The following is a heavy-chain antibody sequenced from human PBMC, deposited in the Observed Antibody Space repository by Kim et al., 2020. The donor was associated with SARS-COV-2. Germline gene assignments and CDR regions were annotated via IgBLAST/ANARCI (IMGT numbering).Heavy chain of an antibody. CDR2: IYYSGST. Sequence: SETLSLTCTVSGGSISSSSYYWGWIRQPPGKGLEWIGSIYYSGSTYYNPSLKSRVTISVDTSKNQFSLKLSSVTAADTAVYYCASLVSSSWYRDFDYWGQGTLVTVSS. J-gene: IGHJ4*02. D-gene: IGHD6-13*01. V-gene: IGHV4-39*01. CDR3: ASLVSSSWYRDFDY. CDR1: GGSISSSSYY.